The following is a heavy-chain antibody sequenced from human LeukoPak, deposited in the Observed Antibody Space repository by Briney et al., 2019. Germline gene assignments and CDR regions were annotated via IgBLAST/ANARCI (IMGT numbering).Heavy chain of an antibody. V-gene: IGHV1-2*02. D-gene: IGHD6-13*01. Sequence: ASVKVSCKASGYTFTGYYMHWVRQAPGQGLEWMGWINPNSGGTNYAQKFQGRVTMTRDTSISTAYMELSRLRSDDTAVYYCARVPVGSSWSYFDYWGQGTLVTVSS. CDR3: ARVPVGSSWSYFDY. CDR2: INPNSGGT. J-gene: IGHJ4*02. CDR1: GYTFTGYY.